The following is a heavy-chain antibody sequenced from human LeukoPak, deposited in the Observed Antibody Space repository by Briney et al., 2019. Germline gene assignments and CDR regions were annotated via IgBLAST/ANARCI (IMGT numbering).Heavy chain of an antibody. J-gene: IGHJ6*03. CDR3: ARHGIDCSGGSCYGDYYYMDV. V-gene: IGHV4-39*01. D-gene: IGHD2-15*01. CDR1: GGSISSSSYY. Sequence: SETLSLTCTVSGGSISSSSYYWGWIPRPPGKGVEWFGSIYYSGSTYYNPALKSRVTISVDTSKNPFSLKLSSVTAADTAVYYCARHGIDCSGGSCYGDYYYMDVWGKGTTVTISS. CDR2: IYYSGST.